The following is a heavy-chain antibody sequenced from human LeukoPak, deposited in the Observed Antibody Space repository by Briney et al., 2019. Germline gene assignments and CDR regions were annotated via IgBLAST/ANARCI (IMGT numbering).Heavy chain of an antibody. J-gene: IGHJ3*02. Sequence: ASVKVSCKASGYTFTSYGISWVRQAPGQGLEWMGWISAYNGNTNYEQKFQGRVTMTTDTSTSTAYMELRSLRSDDTALYYCARAESLYGANLAAAFDIWGQGTMVTVSS. CDR3: ARAESLYGANLAAAFDI. CDR2: ISAYNGNT. V-gene: IGHV1-18*01. D-gene: IGHD4-23*01. CDR1: GYTFTSYG.